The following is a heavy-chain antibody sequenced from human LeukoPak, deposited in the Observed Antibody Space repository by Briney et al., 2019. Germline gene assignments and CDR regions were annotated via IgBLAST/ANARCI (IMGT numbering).Heavy chain of an antibody. CDR1: GFTFSSYE. D-gene: IGHD3-10*01. V-gene: IGHV3-48*03. CDR3: ARGSGLLWFGELSSPFDY. J-gene: IGHJ4*02. Sequence: GGSLRLSCAASGFTFSSYEMNWVRQAPGKGLEWVSYISSSGSTIYYADSVKGRFTISRENAKNSLYLQMNSLRAGDTAVYYCARGSGLLWFGELSSPFDYWGQGTLVTVSS. CDR2: ISSSGSTI.